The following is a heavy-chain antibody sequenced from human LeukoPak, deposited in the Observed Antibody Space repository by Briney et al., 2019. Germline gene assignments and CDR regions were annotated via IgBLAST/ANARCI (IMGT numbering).Heavy chain of an antibody. J-gene: IGHJ5*02. V-gene: IGHV4-39*01. Sequence: SETLSLTCTVSGGSISSSSYYWGWIRQPPGKGLEWIGSIYFRGSTYYNPSLKCRVTISVDTFKNQFSLKLSSVTAADTAVYYCARLGYSSGNWFDPWGQGTLVTVSS. CDR2: IYFRGST. CDR3: ARLGYSSGNWFDP. CDR1: GGSISSSSYY. D-gene: IGHD6-19*01.